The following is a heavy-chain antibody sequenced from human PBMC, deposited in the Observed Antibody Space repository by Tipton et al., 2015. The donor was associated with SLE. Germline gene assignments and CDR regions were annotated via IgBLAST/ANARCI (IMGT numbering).Heavy chain of an antibody. J-gene: IGHJ4*02. V-gene: IGHV4-59*02. Sequence: TLSLTCTVSGGSVRNYFWSWIRQPPGKGLEWIGYIYYSGGTNYNPSLKSRVTMSVDTSKNQFSLKLSSVTAADTAVYYCARDVGGYNTGWFPYYFDYCGQGTLVTVSS. CDR2: IYYSGGT. CDR3: ARDVGGYNTGWFPYYFDY. D-gene: IGHD2-8*02. CDR1: GGSVRNYF.